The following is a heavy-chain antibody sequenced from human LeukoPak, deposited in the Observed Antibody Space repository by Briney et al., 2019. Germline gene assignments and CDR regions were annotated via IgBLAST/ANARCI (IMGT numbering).Heavy chain of an antibody. CDR3: ARPAHALRAWWYFDL. J-gene: IGHJ2*01. Sequence: GESLKISCKGSGYSFTSYWIGWVRQMPGKGLEWMGVIYPGDSDIRYSPSFQGQVTISADKSISTTYLQWNSLKASDTAMYYCARPAHALRAWWYFDLWGRGTLVTVSS. CDR2: IYPGDSDI. V-gene: IGHV5-51*01. CDR1: GYSFTSYW.